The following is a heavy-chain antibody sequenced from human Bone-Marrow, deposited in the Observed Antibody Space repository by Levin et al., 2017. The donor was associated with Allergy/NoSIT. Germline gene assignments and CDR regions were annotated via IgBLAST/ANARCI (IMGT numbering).Heavy chain of an antibody. V-gene: IGHV3-7*01. J-gene: IGHJ6*02. CDR2: INQDGSEK. Sequence: GGSLRLSCAVSGFTFSSYWMSWVRQAPGKGLEWVANINQDGSEKYHVDSVKGRFAIFRDNAKNSLYLQMTSLRAEDTAVYYCATSGAAAAKDYDAMDVWGQGTTVTVSS. CDR3: ATSGAAAAKDYDAMDV. CDR1: GFTFSSYW. D-gene: IGHD2-2*01.